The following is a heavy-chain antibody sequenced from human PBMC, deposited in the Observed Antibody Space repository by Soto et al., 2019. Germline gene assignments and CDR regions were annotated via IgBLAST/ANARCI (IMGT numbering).Heavy chain of an antibody. CDR2: IDPSDSYT. V-gene: IGHV5-10-1*01. CDR3: ARLRYCSSTSCYNWFEP. J-gene: IGHJ5*02. Sequence: GESLKISCKGSGYSFTSYWISWVRQMPGKGLEWMGRIDPSDSYTNYSPSFQGHVTISAGKSISTAYLQWSSLKASDTAMYYCARLRYCSSTSCYNWFEPWGQGTRVTVYS. D-gene: IGHD2-2*01. CDR1: GYSFTSYW.